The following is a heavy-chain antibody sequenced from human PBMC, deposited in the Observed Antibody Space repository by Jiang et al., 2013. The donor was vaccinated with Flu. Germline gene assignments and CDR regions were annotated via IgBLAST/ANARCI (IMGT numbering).Heavy chain of an antibody. J-gene: IGHJ4*02. Sequence: LLKPSETLSLTCAVSGDSVSSGNYYWSWIRQPPGKGLEWIGFIHYSGSASAHYNPSVKSRVTISVDTSKNQFSLKLTSVTAADTAVYYCARVMRLGILEWLLWDYWGQGTLVTVSS. CDR3: ARVMRLGILEWLLWDY. V-gene: IGHV4-61*01. D-gene: IGHD3-3*01. CDR2: IHYSGSASA. CDR1: GDSVSSGNYY.